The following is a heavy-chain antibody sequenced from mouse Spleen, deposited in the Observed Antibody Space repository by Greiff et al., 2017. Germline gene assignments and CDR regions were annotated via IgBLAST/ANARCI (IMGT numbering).Heavy chain of an antibody. Sequence: VQLQQSGTVLARPGASVKMSCKASGYSFTSYWMHWVKQRPGQGLEWIGAIYPGNSDTSYNQKFKGKAKLTAVTSASTAYMELSSLTNEDSAVYYCTRDGYYYGSSYAMDYWGQGTSVTVSS. V-gene: IGHV1-5*01. CDR2: IYPGNSDT. CDR3: TRDGYYYGSSYAMDY. J-gene: IGHJ4*01. CDR1: GYSFTSYW. D-gene: IGHD1-1*01.